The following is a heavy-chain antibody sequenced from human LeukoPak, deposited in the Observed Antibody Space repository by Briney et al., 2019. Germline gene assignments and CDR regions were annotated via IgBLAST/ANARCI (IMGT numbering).Heavy chain of an antibody. V-gene: IGHV3-48*03. J-gene: IGHJ4*02. Sequence: GGSLRLSCAASGFTFSSYEMNWVRQAPGKGLEWVSYISSFSSTIYYADSVMGRFTISRDNAKNSLYLQMNSLRAEDTAVYYCARSPNYKGYFDYWGQGTLVTVSS. CDR1: GFTFSSYE. D-gene: IGHD3-10*01. CDR3: ARSPNYKGYFDY. CDR2: ISSFSSTI.